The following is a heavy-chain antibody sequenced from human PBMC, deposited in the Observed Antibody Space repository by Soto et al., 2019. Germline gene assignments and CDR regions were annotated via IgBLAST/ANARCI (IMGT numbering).Heavy chain of an antibody. CDR3: ARRPVRGGNSGVGFDP. CDR2: MYSTGST. J-gene: IGHJ5*02. CDR1: GDSVSKYY. Sequence: PSETLSLTCTVSGDSVSKYYWNWIRQSPGKGLEWIGSMYSTGSTQYNPSLKSRVTMSVDTSTNQFSLKLRSVTAADTAIYYCARRPVRGGNSGVGFDPWGQGTLVTVSS. D-gene: IGHD2-15*01. V-gene: IGHV4-4*08.